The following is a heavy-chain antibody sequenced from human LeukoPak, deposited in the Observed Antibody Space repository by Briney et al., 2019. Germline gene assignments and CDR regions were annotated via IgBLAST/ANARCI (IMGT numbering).Heavy chain of an antibody. CDR1: GFTFSSYG. Sequence: PGGSLRLSCAASGFTFSSYGMHWVRQAPGKGLEWVAVLSFDGSNKYHVDSVKGRFTISRDNSKNTLYLQMNSLRTEDTAVYYCAKSRVSSGYYSPLDYWGQGTLVTVSS. V-gene: IGHV3-30*18. D-gene: IGHD3-22*01. J-gene: IGHJ4*02. CDR2: LSFDGSNK. CDR3: AKSRVSSGYYSPLDY.